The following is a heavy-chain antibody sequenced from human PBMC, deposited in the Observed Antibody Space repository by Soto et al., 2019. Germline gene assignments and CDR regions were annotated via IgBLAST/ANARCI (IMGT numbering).Heavy chain of an antibody. CDR3: ARGGYCSGGSCYSGPTV. Sequence: GGSLRLSCAASGFTFSSYDMHWVRQATGKGLEWVSPIGTAGDTYYPGSVKGRFTISRENAKNSLYLQMNSLRAGDTAVYYCARGGYCSGGSCYSGPTVWGQGTTVTVSS. CDR1: GFTFSSYD. CDR2: IGTAGDT. J-gene: IGHJ6*02. D-gene: IGHD2-15*01. V-gene: IGHV3-13*01.